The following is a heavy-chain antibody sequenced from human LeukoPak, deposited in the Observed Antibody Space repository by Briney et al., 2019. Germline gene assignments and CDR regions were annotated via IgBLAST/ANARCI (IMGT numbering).Heavy chain of an antibody. Sequence: PGGSLRLSCAASGFTFSNAWMSWVRQAPGKGLEWVGRIKSKTDGGTTDYAAPVKGRFTISRDDSKNTLYLHMNSLKTEDTAVYYCTTDSNPSGYYYYYGMDVWGQGTTVTVSS. V-gene: IGHV3-15*01. CDR3: TTDSNPSGYYYYYGMDV. CDR2: IKSKTDGGTT. D-gene: IGHD4-11*01. J-gene: IGHJ6*02. CDR1: GFTFSNAW.